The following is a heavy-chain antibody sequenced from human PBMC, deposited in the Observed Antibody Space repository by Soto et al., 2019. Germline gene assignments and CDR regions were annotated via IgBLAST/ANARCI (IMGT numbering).Heavy chain of an antibody. V-gene: IGHV3-11*01. CDR1: GFTFSDYY. D-gene: IGHD1-7*01. CDR2: ISSSGSTI. Sequence: PGGSLRLSCAASGFTFSDYYKSWIRQAPGKGLEWVSYISSSGSTIYYADSVKGRFTISRDNAKSSLYLQMNGLRAADTAGYYCPGESSGITGTRGLDPWRQGNLVTVSS. CDR3: PGESSGITGTRGLDP. J-gene: IGHJ5*02.